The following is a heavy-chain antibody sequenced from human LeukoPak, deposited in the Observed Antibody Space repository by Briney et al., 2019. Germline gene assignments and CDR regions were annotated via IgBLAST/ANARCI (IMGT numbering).Heavy chain of an antibody. CDR2: IYPGDSDT. CDR3: ARHGPDYYYGMDV. Sequence: GESLKISCKGSGYSFTSYWIGLVRQMPGKGLEWMGIIYPGDSDTRYSPSFQGQVTISADKSISTAYLQWSSLKASDTAMYYCARHGPDYYYGMDVWGQGTTVTVSS. CDR1: GYSFTSYW. J-gene: IGHJ6*02. V-gene: IGHV5-51*01.